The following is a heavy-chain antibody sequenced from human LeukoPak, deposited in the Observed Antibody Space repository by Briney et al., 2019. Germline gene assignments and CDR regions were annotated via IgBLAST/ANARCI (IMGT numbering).Heavy chain of an antibody. CDR3: AKQGDNSGLDY. CDR2: ISNDGGNK. Sequence: GGSLRLSCAASGFTFSRYGIHWVRQAPGKGLEWVAVISNDGGNKYYADSVKGRFTNSRDNSKNTVYLQMNSLRAEDTAVYYCAKQGDNSGLDYWGQGTLVTVSS. J-gene: IGHJ4*02. CDR1: GFTFSRYG. D-gene: IGHD5-24*01. V-gene: IGHV3-30*18.